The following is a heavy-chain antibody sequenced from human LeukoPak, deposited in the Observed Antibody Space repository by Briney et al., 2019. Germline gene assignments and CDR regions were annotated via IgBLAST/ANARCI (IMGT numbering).Heavy chain of an antibody. CDR3: ARARGAETIDY. J-gene: IGHJ4*02. V-gene: IGHV4-4*02. Sequence: SETLSLTCVVSGGSLSTNWWNWFRQPPGQGLEWIGEILHDGRTNYNPSLKSRVTLSLDKSKNQVSLNVYSVTAADTAVYYCARARGAETIDYWGQGTRVTVSS. CDR1: GGSLSTNW. CDR2: ILHDGRT. D-gene: IGHD3-10*01.